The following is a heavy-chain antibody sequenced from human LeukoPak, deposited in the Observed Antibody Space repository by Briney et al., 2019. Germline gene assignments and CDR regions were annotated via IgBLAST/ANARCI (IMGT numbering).Heavy chain of an antibody. D-gene: IGHD1-26*01. CDR1: GFTFSSYS. Sequence: GGSLRLSCTASGFTFSSYSMNWVRQAPGKGLEWVSSITSNSGYMYNADSVKGRFTISRDNAKNSLYLQMNSLRVEDTAVYYCAKGVGATTFEYFQHWGQGTLVTVSS. CDR3: AKGVGATTFEYFQH. CDR2: ITSNSGYM. V-gene: IGHV3-21*06. J-gene: IGHJ1*01.